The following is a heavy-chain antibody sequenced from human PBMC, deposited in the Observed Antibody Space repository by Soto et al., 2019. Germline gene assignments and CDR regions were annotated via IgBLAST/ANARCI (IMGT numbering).Heavy chain of an antibody. V-gene: IGHV3-21*01. D-gene: IGHD5-12*01. CDR1: GFTFSSYS. CDR3: ARAKRSGYDWWYFDC. CDR2: ISSSSSYI. Sequence: EVQLVESGGGLVKPGGSLRLSCAASGFTFSSYSMNWVRQAPGKGLEWVSSISSSSSYIYYADSVKGRFTISRDNAKNSLYMQLNSLRAEDTAVYYCARAKRSGYDWWYFDCWGQGTLVTVSS. J-gene: IGHJ4*02.